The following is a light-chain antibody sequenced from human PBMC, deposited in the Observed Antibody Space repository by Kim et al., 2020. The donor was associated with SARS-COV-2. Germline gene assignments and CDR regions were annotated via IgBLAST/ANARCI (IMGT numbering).Light chain of an antibody. Sequence: QSALTQPPSASGSPGQSVAISCTGTTSDVGANNYVSWYQQYPGRAPKLILYELTKRPSGVHDRFSGSKSGNTASLTVSGLQAEDEAHYYCSSYAGTNNVRFGGGTQLTVL. J-gene: IGLJ2*01. CDR3: SSYAGTNNVR. V-gene: IGLV2-8*01. CDR1: TSDVGANNY. CDR2: ELT.